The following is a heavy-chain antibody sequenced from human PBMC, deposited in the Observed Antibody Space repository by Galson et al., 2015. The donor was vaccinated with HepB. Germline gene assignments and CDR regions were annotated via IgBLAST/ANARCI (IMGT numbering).Heavy chain of an antibody. CDR1: GFSFSTTGVG. Sequence: PALVKPTQTLTLTCTFSGFSFSTTGVGVGWVRPPPGKALECLALIYWDDDKRYSPSLRSRLTIIKDTSKNQVVLTMTNMDPVDTATYYCVYRENYYDNSGRIDYWGQGTLVTVSS. V-gene: IGHV2-5*02. J-gene: IGHJ4*02. CDR2: IYWDDDK. D-gene: IGHD3-22*01. CDR3: VYRENYYDNSGRIDY.